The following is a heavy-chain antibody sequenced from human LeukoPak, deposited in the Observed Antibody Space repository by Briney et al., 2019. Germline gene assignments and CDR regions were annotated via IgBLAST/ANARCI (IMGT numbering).Heavy chain of an antibody. D-gene: IGHD3-3*01. Sequence: GESLKISCKGSGYSFTSYWIVWVRQMPGKGLEWMGIIYPGDSDTRYSPSFQGQVTISADKSISTAYLQWSSLKASDTAMYYCARWSSDYDFWSGPWGQGTLVTVSS. CDR2: IYPGDSDT. CDR1: GYSFTSYW. V-gene: IGHV5-51*01. J-gene: IGHJ5*02. CDR3: ARWSSDYDFWSGP.